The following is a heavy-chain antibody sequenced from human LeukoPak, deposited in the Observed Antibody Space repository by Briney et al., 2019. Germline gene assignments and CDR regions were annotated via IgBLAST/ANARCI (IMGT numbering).Heavy chain of an antibody. J-gene: IGHJ4*02. CDR2: IYHSGST. Sequence: PGGSLRLSCAASGFTLSSYSMHWVRQPPGKGLEWIGEIYHSGSTNYNPSLESRVTISVDKSKNQFSLKLSSVTAADTAVYYCARGAEYYGSGGQYYFDYWGQGTLVTVSS. D-gene: IGHD3-10*01. CDR3: ARGAEYYGSGGQYYFDY. CDR1: GFTLSSYS. V-gene: IGHV4-4*02.